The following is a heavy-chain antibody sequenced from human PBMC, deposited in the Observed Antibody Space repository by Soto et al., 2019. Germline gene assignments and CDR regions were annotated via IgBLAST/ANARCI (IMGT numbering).Heavy chain of an antibody. CDR2: IKQDASEN. CDR1: GFTFSSYW. D-gene: IGHD5-18*01. Sequence: WGSLRLSCAASGFTFSSYWMSWVRQAPGKGLEWVANIKQDASENYYVVSVRGRFTISRDNAKNSLYLQMNSLRAEDTAVYYCARDPPIYSYGYVGVDYWGQGTLVTVSS. V-gene: IGHV3-7*03. J-gene: IGHJ4*02. CDR3: ARDPPIYSYGYVGVDY.